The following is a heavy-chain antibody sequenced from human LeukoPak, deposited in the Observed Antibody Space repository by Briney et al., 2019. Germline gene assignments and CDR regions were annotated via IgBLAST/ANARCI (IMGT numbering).Heavy chain of an antibody. J-gene: IGHJ3*02. Sequence: GGSLRLSCAASGFTFSDYYMSWIRQAPGKGLEWASYISSSSSYTNYADSVKGRFTISRDNAKNSLYLQMNSLRAEDTAVYYCARGFYSGSYSVPFDIWGQGTMVTVSS. CDR2: ISSSSSYT. D-gene: IGHD1-26*01. V-gene: IGHV3-11*05. CDR1: GFTFSDYY. CDR3: ARGFYSGSYSVPFDI.